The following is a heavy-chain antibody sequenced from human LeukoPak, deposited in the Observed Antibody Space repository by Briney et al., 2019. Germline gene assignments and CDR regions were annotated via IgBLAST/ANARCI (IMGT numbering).Heavy chain of an antibody. J-gene: IGHJ4*02. CDR2: IKPDGSLI. CDR3: AKWELYSGFYYIDY. D-gene: IGHD1-26*01. V-gene: IGHV3-7*01. Sequence: QLGGSLRLSCAASGFTFSSYWMTWVRQGPGKGLEWAANIKPDGSLIYYVDSVKGRFTISRDNAKNSLYLQMNSLRAEDTAVYYCAKWELYSGFYYIDYWGQGTLATVSS. CDR1: GFTFSSYW.